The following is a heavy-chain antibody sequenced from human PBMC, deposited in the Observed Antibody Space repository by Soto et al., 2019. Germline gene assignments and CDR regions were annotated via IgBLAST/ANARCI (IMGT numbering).Heavy chain of an antibody. CDR1: GGTFSSYA. CDR2: IIPIFGTA. J-gene: IGHJ6*02. CDR3: ARGMITFGGVIVIPETYYYYGMDV. Sequence: SVKVSCKASGGTFSSYAISWVRQAPGQGLEWMGGIIPIFGTANYVQKFQGRVTITADESTSTAYMELSSLRSEDTAVYYCARGMITFGGVIVIPETYYYYGMDVWGQGTTVTVS. D-gene: IGHD3-16*02. V-gene: IGHV1-69*13.